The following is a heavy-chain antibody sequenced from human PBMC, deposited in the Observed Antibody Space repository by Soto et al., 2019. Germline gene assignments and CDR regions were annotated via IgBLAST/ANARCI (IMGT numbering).Heavy chain of an antibody. V-gene: IGHV3-23*01. D-gene: IGHD3-3*02. J-gene: IGHJ4*02. CDR2: ISGSGGST. CDR3: AKDGDISSYFDY. Sequence: GGSLRLSCAASGFTFSSYAMSWVRQAPGKGLEWVSAISGSGGSTYYADSVKGWFTISRDNSKNTLYLQMNSLRAEDTAVYYCAKDGDISSYFDYWGQGTLVTVSS. CDR1: GFTFSSYA.